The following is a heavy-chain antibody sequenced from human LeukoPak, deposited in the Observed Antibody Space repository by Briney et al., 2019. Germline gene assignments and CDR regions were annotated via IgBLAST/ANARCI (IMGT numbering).Heavy chain of an antibody. J-gene: IGHJ4*02. Sequence: ASVKVSCKASGYTFTHYNIHWVRQAPGQGLEWMGMIVPSSGDTSYAQMFPGRVTMTRDTSTTTVHMELSSLRSDDTAVYYCARDYRIDGYNRGVDHWGQGTLVTVSS. D-gene: IGHD5-24*01. CDR2: IVPSSGDT. V-gene: IGHV1-46*01. CDR1: GYTFTHYN. CDR3: ARDYRIDGYNRGVDH.